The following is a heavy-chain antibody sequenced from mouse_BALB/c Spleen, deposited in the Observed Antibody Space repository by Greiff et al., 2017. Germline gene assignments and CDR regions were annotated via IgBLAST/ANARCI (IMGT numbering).Heavy chain of an antibody. Sequence: DVKLQESGPGLVKPSQSLSLTCTVTGYSITSDYAWNWIRQFPGNKLEWMGYISYSCSTSYNPSLKSRISITRDTSKNQFFLQLNSVTTEDTATYYCATYYGGTWFAYWGQGTLVTVSA. D-gene: IGHD1-1*01. V-gene: IGHV3-2*02. J-gene: IGHJ3*01. CDR3: ATYYGGTWFAY. CDR2: ISYSCST. CDR1: GYSITSDYA.